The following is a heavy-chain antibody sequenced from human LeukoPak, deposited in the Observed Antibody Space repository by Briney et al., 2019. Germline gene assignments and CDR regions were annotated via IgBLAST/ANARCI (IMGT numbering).Heavy chain of an antibody. CDR2: INHSGST. CDR3: ARRPGNSGSYLGAFDI. J-gene: IGHJ3*02. V-gene: IGHV4-34*01. Sequence: SETLSLTCAVYGGSFSGYYWSWIRQPPGKGLEWIGEINHSGSTNYNPSLKSRVTISVDTSKNQFSLKLSSVTAADTAVNYCARRPGNSGSYLGAFDIWGQGTMVTVSS. CDR1: GGSFSGYY. D-gene: IGHD1-26*01.